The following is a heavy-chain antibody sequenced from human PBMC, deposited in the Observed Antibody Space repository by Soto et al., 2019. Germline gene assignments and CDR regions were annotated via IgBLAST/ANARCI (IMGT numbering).Heavy chain of an antibody. V-gene: IGHV3-74*01. CDR3: ARDYYGSSGYNYPPDY. D-gene: IGHD3-22*01. Sequence: PGGPLRLSCPASGFPFSSYCMHWVRHAPGKGLVWVSRINSDGRSTSYAASVKGRFTISRDNAKNTLYLQMNSLRAEDTAVYYCARDYYGSSGYNYPPDYWGQGTLLTVSS. J-gene: IGHJ4*02. CDR1: GFPFSSYC. CDR2: INSDGRST.